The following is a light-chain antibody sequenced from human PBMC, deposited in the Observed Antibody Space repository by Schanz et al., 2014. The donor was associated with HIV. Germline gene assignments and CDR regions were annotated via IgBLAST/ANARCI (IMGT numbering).Light chain of an antibody. CDR2: GAF. CDR3: QQYSDWPPST. V-gene: IGKV3-15*01. J-gene: IGKJ2*01. CDR1: RTVSNY. Sequence: PGERATLSCRASRTVSNYLAWYQHKPGQAPRLLIYGAFTRATGIPVRFSGRGSGTEFTLTISGLQSEDFALYYCQQYSDWPPSTFGQGTKVEIK.